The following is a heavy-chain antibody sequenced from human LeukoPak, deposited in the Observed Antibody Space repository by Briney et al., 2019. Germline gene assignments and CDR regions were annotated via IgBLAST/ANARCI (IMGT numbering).Heavy chain of an antibody. CDR2: IDRDGSST. CDR3: ARGHTYGYGFDY. Sequence: GGSLRLSCAASGFTFSSYWMSWVRQAPGKGLVWVSRIDRDGSSTYYADSVKGRFTISRDSAKNTLYLQMNSLRAEDTAVYYCARGHTYGYGFDYWGQGALVTVSS. D-gene: IGHD5-18*01. CDR1: GFTFSSYW. J-gene: IGHJ4*02. V-gene: IGHV3-74*01.